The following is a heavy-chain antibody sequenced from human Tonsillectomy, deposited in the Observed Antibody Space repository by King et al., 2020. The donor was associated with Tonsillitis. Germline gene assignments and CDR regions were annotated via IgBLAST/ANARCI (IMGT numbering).Heavy chain of an antibody. J-gene: IGHJ4*02. CDR1: GFSFSNYA. D-gene: IGHD5-12*01. Sequence: VQLVESGGGVVQPGKSQRLSCVASGFSFSNYAMHWVRQAPGKGLEWVTTISFGGSDKYYADSVKDRFTISRDNSKNTLYLQMNNLRPDDTALYFCVRGYTSSSVLDYWGQGTLVTVSS. CDR2: ISFGGSDK. V-gene: IGHV3-30*14. CDR3: VRGYTSSSVLDY.